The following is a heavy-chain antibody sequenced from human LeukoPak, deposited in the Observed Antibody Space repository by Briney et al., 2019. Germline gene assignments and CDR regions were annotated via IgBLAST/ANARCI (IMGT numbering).Heavy chain of an antibody. V-gene: IGHV3-30*18. J-gene: IGHJ4*02. CDR2: ISYDGSNK. CDR3: SKNGGYCSGGSCYQSSETFDF. Sequence: GRSLRLSCAVSGFTLSTYGTHWVRHAPGKGLEWGAVISYDGSNKYYADSVKGRFTISRDNSKNTLYLQMNSLRAEDTAAYYCSKNGGYCSGGSCYQSSETFDFWGQGTLVTVSS. CDR1: GFTLSTYG. D-gene: IGHD2-15*01.